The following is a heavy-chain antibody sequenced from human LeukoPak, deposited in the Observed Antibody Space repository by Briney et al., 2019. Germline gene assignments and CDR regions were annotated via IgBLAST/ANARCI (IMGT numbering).Heavy chain of an antibody. CDR1: GFTLSSDG. Sequence: GRSLRLSCVASGFTLSSDGMHWVRQAPGEGRGWGAVISDDGSNKYYGDSVKGRFTISRDNSKNTLYLQMNSLRAEDTAVYYCAKDRGYSSSWYVFGYWGQGTLVTVSS. D-gene: IGHD6-13*01. J-gene: IGHJ4*02. CDR2: ISDDGSNK. CDR3: AKDRGYSSSWYVFGY. V-gene: IGHV3-30*18.